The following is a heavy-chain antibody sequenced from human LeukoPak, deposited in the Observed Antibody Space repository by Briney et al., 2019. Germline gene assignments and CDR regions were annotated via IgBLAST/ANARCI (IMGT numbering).Heavy chain of an antibody. CDR3: ARQCSSTSCYIFEY. CDR2: IYYSGST. Sequence: SETLSLTCTVSGGSISSSSYYWGWIRQPPGTGLEWIGSIYYSGSTYYNPSLKSRVTISVDTSKNQFSLKLSSVTAADTAVYYCARQCSSTSCYIFEYWGQGTLVTVSS. CDR1: GGSISSSSYY. D-gene: IGHD2-2*01. V-gene: IGHV4-39*01. J-gene: IGHJ4*02.